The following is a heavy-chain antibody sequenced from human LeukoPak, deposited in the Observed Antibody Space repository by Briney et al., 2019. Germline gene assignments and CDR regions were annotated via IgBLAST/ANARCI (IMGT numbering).Heavy chain of an antibody. D-gene: IGHD3-22*01. Sequence: GESLKISCKGSGYSFTTYRIGWVRQMPGKGLEWMGVVSPGDSDTRYSPSFQGQVTISADKSISTAYLQWSSLKASDTAMYYCARHLDDSSGYYYRTMYYFDYWGQGTLDTVSS. V-gene: IGHV5-51*01. CDR3: ARHLDDSSGYYYRTMYYFDY. CDR2: VSPGDSDT. J-gene: IGHJ4*02. CDR1: GYSFTTYR.